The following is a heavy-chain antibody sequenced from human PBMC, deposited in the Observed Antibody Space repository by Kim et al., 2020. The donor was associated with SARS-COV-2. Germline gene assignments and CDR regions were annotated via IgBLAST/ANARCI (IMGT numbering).Heavy chain of an antibody. CDR2: ISYDGSNK. D-gene: IGHD3-10*01. CDR1: GFTFSSYG. V-gene: IGHV3-30*18. J-gene: IGHJ6*02. Sequence: GGSLRLSCAASGFTFSSYGMHWVRQAPGKGLEWVAVISYDGSNKYYADSVKGRFTISRDNSKNTLYLQMNSLRAEDTAVYYCAKGIGYYYYGMDVWGQGTTVTVSS. CDR3: AKGIGYYYYGMDV.